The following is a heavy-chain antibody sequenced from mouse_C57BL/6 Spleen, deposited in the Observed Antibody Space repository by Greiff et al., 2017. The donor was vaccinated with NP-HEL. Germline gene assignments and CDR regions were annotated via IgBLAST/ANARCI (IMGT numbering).Heavy chain of an antibody. CDR3: ARGLFDY. Sequence: VHLVESGPELVKPGASVKISCKASGYSFTSYYIHWVKQRPGQGLEWIGWIYPGSGNTKYNEKFKGKATLTADTSSSTAYMQLSSLTSEDSAVYYCARGLFDYWGQGTTLTVSS. J-gene: IGHJ2*01. CDR1: GYSFTSYY. CDR2: IYPGSGNT. V-gene: IGHV1-66*01.